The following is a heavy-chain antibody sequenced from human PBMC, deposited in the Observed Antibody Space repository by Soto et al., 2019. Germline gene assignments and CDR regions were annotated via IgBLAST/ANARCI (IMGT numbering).Heavy chain of an antibody. CDR2: IIPIFGTA. V-gene: IGHV1-69*12. CDR1: GGTFSSYA. D-gene: IGHD5-12*01. J-gene: IGHJ4*02. Sequence: QVQLVQSGAEVKKPGSSVQVSCKASGGTFSSYAISWVRQAPGQGLEWMGGIIPIFGTANYAQKFQGRVTITADESTSTAYMELSSLRSEDTAVYYCARDLVATTIDGGYYFDYWGQGTLVTVSS. CDR3: ARDLVATTIDGGYYFDY.